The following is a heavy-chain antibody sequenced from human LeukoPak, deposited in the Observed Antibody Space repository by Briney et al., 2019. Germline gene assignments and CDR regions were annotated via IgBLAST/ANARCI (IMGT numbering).Heavy chain of an antibody. CDR3: ARAVSGRFDY. Sequence: SETLSLTCTVSGGSMCPYHWGWIRQPPGKGLEWTGYIYYSGSTNYNPSLNSRVTISVDTSKNQFSLRLSSVTAADTAIYYCARAVSGRFDYWGQGTLVTVSS. D-gene: IGHD6-19*01. V-gene: IGHV4-59*08. CDR1: GGSMCPYH. J-gene: IGHJ4*02. CDR2: IYYSGST.